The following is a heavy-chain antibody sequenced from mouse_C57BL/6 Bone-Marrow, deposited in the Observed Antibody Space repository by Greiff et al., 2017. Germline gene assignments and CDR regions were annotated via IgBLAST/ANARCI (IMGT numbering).Heavy chain of an antibody. CDR1: GYTFTSYW. D-gene: IGHD2-2*01. CDR2: IHPNSGST. Sequence: QVQLQQPGAELVKPGASVKLSCKASGYTFTSYWMHWVKQRPGQGLEWIGMIHPNSGSTNYHEKFKRKATLTVDKSSSTAYMQLSSLTSEDSAVYYCVLWFRLFAYWGQGTLVTVSA. V-gene: IGHV1-64*01. CDR3: VLWFRLFAY. J-gene: IGHJ3*01.